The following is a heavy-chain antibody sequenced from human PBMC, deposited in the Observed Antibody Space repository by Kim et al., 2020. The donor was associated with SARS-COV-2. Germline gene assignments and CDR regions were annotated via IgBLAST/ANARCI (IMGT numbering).Heavy chain of an antibody. CDR3: ARQIMITFGGVIGSYDY. CDR2: IYSGGST. D-gene: IGHD3-16*02. J-gene: IGHJ4*02. V-gene: IGHV3-53*01. Sequence: GGSLRLSCAASGFTVSSNYMSWVRQAPGKGLEWVSVIYSGGSTYYADSVKGRFTISRDNSKNTLYLQMNSLRAEDTAVYYCARQIMITFGGVIGSYDYWGQGTLVTVSS. CDR1: GFTVSSNY.